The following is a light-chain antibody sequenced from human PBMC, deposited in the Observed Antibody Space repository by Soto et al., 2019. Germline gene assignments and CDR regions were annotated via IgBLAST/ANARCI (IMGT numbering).Light chain of an antibody. CDR3: AAWDGSLVV. V-gene: IGLV1-44*01. J-gene: IGLJ2*01. CDR2: SDN. CDR1: SYNIGTNT. Sequence: QSVLTQPPSASGTPGQRVTISCSGSSYNIGTNTVIWYQQLPGAAPKLLIYSDNQRPSGVPDRFSGSKSGTSASLAISGLQAEDEADYYCAAWDGSLVVFGGGTKLTVL.